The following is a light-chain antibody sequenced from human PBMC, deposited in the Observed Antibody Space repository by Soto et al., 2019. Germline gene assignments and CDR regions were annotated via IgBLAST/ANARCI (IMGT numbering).Light chain of an antibody. V-gene: IGKV3-20*01. Sequence: EIVLTQSQGTLSLSPGERATLSCSASQSVSSRSLAWYQQKRGQAPRLLIYDASRRAPGIPDRFSGSGSVTDFTLTIGRLEHEDFAVYHCQQSGSSSYTFGQGTKLEIK. CDR1: QSVSSRS. J-gene: IGKJ2*01. CDR3: QQSGSSSYT. CDR2: DAS.